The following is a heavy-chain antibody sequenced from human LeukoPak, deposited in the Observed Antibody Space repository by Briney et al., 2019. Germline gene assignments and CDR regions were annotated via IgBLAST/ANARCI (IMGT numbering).Heavy chain of an antibody. CDR1: GFRVSDEY. Sequence: NPGGSLRLSCAASGFRVSDEYMSWIRQAPGQGLEWISYISSSGSYTNYADSVRGRFTISRDNAKNSLFLQMNSLRGEDTAVYFCVRSRGTGPGAHFDVWGQGALVSVSS. V-gene: IGHV3-11*03. D-gene: IGHD3/OR15-3a*01. CDR2: ISSSGSYT. CDR3: VRSRGTGPGAHFDV. J-gene: IGHJ4*02.